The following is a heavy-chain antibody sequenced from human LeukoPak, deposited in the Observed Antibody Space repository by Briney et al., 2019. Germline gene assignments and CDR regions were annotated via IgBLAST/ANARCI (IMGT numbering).Heavy chain of an antibody. D-gene: IGHD4-23*01. Sequence: GGSLRLSCAASGFTFSSYSMNWVRQAPGRGLEWVSSISSSSSYIYYADSVKGRFTISRDNAKNSLYLQMSSLRAEDTAVYYCARQLDYGGNSDWSNWFDPWGQGTLVTVSS. CDR1: GFTFSSYS. CDR3: ARQLDYGGNSDWSNWFDP. CDR2: ISSSSSYI. V-gene: IGHV3-21*01. J-gene: IGHJ5*02.